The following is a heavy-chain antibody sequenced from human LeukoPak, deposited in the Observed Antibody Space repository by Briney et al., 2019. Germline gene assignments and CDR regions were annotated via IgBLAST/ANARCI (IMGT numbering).Heavy chain of an antibody. D-gene: IGHD3-3*01. CDR1: GFTFSDDY. J-gene: IGHJ5*02. CDR3: ARVHWSGPLSWFDP. V-gene: IGHV3-11*04. Sequence: GGSLRLSCIASGFTFSDDYMTWIRQAPGKGLAWVSHISSSGRAKYYADSVKGRFTISRDNNKNSIYLQMKSLTAEDMGVYYCARVHWSGPLSWFDPRGQGTLVTVSS. CDR2: ISSSGRAK.